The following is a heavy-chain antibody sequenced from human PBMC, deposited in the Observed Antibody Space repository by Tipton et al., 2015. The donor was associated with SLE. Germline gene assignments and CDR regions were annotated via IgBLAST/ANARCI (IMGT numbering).Heavy chain of an antibody. D-gene: IGHD5-18*01. CDR3: ARQDLDTAMVSFDY. CDR1: GYTFSSYW. CDR2: IHPSDSET. V-gene: IGHV5-51*01. Sequence: QLVQSGAEVKKPGESLKISCQGSGYTFSSYWIVWVRQMPGKGLEWMGIIHPSDSETRYSPSFQGQVTMSADRSISTAYLQWSSLKASDTAMYYCARQDLDTAMVSFDYWGQGTLVTVSS. J-gene: IGHJ4*02.